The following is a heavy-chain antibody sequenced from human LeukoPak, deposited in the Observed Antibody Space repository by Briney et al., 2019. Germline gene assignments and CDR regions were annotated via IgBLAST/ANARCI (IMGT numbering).Heavy chain of an antibody. V-gene: IGHV1-69*13. D-gene: IGHD3-3*01. CDR2: IITNFGTT. Sequence: ASVKVSCKASGGTFSNYAISWVRQAPGQGLEWMGGIITNFGTTNYAQKYQGRVTITADESTSTVYMELSSLRSEDTAVYYCATPRTYYDFWRGYPPFDYWGQGTLVTVSS. CDR1: GGTFSNYA. CDR3: ATPRTYYDFWRGYPPFDY. J-gene: IGHJ4*02.